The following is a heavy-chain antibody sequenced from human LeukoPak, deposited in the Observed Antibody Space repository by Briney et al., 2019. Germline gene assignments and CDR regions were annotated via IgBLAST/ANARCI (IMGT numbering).Heavy chain of an antibody. V-gene: IGHV3-23*01. CDR3: QGSYSLYYYYGMDV. CDR2: ISGSGGST. CDR1: GFTFSSYA. Sequence: GGSLRLSCAASGFTFSSYAISWVRQAPGKGLEWVSAISGSGGSTYYADSVKGRFTISRDNSKNTLYLQMNSLRAEDTAVYYCQGSYSLYYYYGMDVWGQGNTVTVSS. J-gene: IGHJ6*02. D-gene: IGHD3-10*01.